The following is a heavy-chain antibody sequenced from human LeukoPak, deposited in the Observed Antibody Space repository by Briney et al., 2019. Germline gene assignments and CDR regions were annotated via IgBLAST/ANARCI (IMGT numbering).Heavy chain of an antibody. CDR3: AKEFCSGGSCNLDY. CDR1: GFTFSDYY. V-gene: IGHV3-11*05. D-gene: IGHD2-15*01. J-gene: IGHJ4*02. Sequence: GGSLRLSCAASGFTFSDYYMSWVLQAPGQGLDWVSYISSTSTYTNYADSVKGRFTISRDNAKNSLYLQMNSLRAEDTAVYYCAKEFCSGGSCNLDYWGQGTLVTVSS. CDR2: ISSTSTYT.